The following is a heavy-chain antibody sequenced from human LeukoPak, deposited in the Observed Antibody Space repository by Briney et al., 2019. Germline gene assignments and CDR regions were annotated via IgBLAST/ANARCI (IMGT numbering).Heavy chain of an antibody. V-gene: IGHV3-33*01. J-gene: IGHJ4*02. Sequence: PGGSLRLSCAASGFTFSSYGMHWVRQAPGKGLEWVAVIWYDGSNKYYADSVKGRFTISRDNSKNTLYLQMNSLRAEDTAVYYCARGQYSGSYLRYYFVYWGQGTLVSVSS. D-gene: IGHD1-26*01. CDR2: IWYDGSNK. CDR3: ARGQYSGSYLRYYFVY. CDR1: GFTFSSYG.